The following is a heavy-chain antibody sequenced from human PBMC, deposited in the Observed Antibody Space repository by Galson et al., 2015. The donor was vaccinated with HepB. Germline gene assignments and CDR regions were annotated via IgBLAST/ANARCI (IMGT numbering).Heavy chain of an antibody. CDR1: GFTFTSSA. Sequence: SVKVSCKASGFTFTSSAVQWVRQARGQRLEWIGWIVVGSGNTNYAQKFQERVTITRDMSTSTAYMELSSLRSEDTAVYYCATGLEWSHEYYYYYMDVWGKGTTVTVSS. V-gene: IGHV1-58*01. CDR2: IVVGSGNT. CDR3: ATGLEWSHEYYYYYMDV. D-gene: IGHD3-3*01. J-gene: IGHJ6*03.